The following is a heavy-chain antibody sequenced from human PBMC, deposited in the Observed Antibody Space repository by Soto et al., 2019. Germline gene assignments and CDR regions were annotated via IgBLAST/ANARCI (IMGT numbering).Heavy chain of an antibody. J-gene: IGHJ3*01. CDR2: VSGSGGGT. CDR3: AKDEGPSFRELDGFEL. CDR1: GFTFSNFA. V-gene: IGHV3-23*01. D-gene: IGHD3-10*01. Sequence: EVRLLDSGGGLVQPGGSLRLSCAASGFTFSNFAMSWVRQAPGKGLEWVAGVSGSGGGTYYTNSVKGRFSISRDNTKDTLSLQMNRLTAEDTAVYYCAKDEGPSFRELDGFELWGQGTMVTVSS.